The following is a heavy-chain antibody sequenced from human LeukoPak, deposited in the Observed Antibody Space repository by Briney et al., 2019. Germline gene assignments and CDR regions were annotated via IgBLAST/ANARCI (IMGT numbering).Heavy chain of an antibody. D-gene: IGHD4-17*01. CDR3: ARGNAVTPNWFDP. V-gene: IGHV3-30*04. CDR1: GFTFSTYA. J-gene: IGHJ5*02. Sequence: GGSLRLSCLDSGFTFSTYAMHWVRQVPGKGLEWVAVISDDGSTKHYADSVKGRFTISRDNSKNTLYLQTNSLRIEDTAVYYCARGNAVTPNWFDPWGQGTLVTVSS. CDR2: ISDDGSTK.